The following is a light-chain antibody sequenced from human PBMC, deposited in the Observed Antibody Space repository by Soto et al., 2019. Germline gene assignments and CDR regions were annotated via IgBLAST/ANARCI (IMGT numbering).Light chain of an antibody. CDR1: CSNIGAGYA. V-gene: IGLV1-40*01. Sequence: QSVLMQPPSVSGAPGQTITISCSGTCSNIGAGYAVHWYQHLPGTAPKLLIFDDTNRPSGVPDRFSGSRSGASASLAITGLQADDEGDYYCQSSDKSPDSSYVFGSGTKVTVL. CDR3: QSSDKSPDSSYV. CDR2: DDT. J-gene: IGLJ1*01.